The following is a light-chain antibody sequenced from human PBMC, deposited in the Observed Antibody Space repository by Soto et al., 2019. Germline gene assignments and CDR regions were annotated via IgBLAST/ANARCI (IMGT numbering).Light chain of an antibody. J-gene: IGLJ3*02. CDR2: GNI. CDR3: QSYDNSLSSSV. CDR1: SSNIGAGYD. Sequence: QAVVTQPPSVSGAPGQRVTISCTGSSSNIGAGYDVHWYQQFPGTAPKLLIYGNINRPSGVPDRFSASRSGTSASLAITGLQAEDEADYYCQSYDNSLSSSVFGGGTKVTVL. V-gene: IGLV1-40*01.